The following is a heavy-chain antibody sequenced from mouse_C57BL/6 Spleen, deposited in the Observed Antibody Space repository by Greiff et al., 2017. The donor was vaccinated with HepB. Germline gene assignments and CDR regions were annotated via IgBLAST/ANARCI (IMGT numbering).Heavy chain of an antibody. V-gene: IGHV3-6*01. CDR3: ASDLLIYYDDDEAGPYFDY. CDR2: ISYDGSN. Sequence: ESGPGLVKPSQSLSLTCSVTGYSITSGYYWNWIRQFPGNKLEWMGYISYDGSNNYNPSLKNRISITRDTSKNQFFLKLNSVTTEDTATYYCASDLLIYYDDDEAGPYFDYWGQGTTLTVSS. J-gene: IGHJ2*01. CDR1: GYSITSGYY. D-gene: IGHD2-4*01.